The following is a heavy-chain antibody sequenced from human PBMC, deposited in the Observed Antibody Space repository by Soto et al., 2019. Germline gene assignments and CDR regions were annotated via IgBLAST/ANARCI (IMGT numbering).Heavy chain of an antibody. CDR2: IIPIFGTT. V-gene: IGHV1-69*13. J-gene: IGHJ6*02. CDR3: ARAPPYCPGGRCYSGHHYYYYVMDV. D-gene: IGHD2-15*01. CDR1: GGTFSTYS. Sequence: SVKVSCKASGGTFSTYSFSWVRQAPGQGLEWMGGIIPIFGTTNYAQQLQGRVTITADESTNTAYLELSSLRSEDTAVYYCARAPPYCPGGRCYSGHHYYYYVMDVWGQGTTVTVSS.